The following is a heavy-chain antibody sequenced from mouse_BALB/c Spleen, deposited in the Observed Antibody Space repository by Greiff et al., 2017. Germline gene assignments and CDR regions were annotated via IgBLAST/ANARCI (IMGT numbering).Heavy chain of an antibody. CDR3: TRHYYGSSDGAMDY. CDR2: IYPSDSYT. CDR1: GYTFTSYW. Sequence: QVQLQQPGAELVRPGASVKLSCKASGYTFTSYWINWVKQRPGQGLEWIGNIYPSDSYTNYNQKFKDKATLTVDKSSSTAYMQLSSPTSEDSAVYCCTRHYYGSSDGAMDYWGQGTSVTVSS. V-gene: IGHV1-69*02. J-gene: IGHJ4*01. D-gene: IGHD1-1*01.